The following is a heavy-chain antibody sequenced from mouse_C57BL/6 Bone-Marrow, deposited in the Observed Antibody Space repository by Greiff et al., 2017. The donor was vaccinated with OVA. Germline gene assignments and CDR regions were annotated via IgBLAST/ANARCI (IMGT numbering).Heavy chain of an antibody. V-gene: IGHV5-4*01. CDR2: ISDGGSYT. J-gene: IGHJ3*01. Sequence: EVQGVESGGGLVKPGGSLKLSCAASGFTFSSYAMSWVRQTPEKRLEWVATISDGGSYTYYPDNVKGRFTISRDNAKNNLYLQMSHLKSEDTAMYYCARDKSSPFAYWGQGTLVTVSA. CDR1: GFTFSSYA. CDR3: ARDKSSPFAY. D-gene: IGHD1-1*01.